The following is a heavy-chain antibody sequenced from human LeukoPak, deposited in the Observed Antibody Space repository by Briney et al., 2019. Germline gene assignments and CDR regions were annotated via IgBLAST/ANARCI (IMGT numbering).Heavy chain of an antibody. CDR1: GYSFNTYW. Sequence: GESLKISCKGSGYSFNTYWIGWVRQMPGKGLEWMGIIYPGDSDTRYSPSFQGQVTISADKSISTAYLQWSSLKASDTAMYYCARRGSYFTWWFDPWGQGTLVTVSS. V-gene: IGHV5-51*01. CDR2: IYPGDSDT. D-gene: IGHD1-26*01. J-gene: IGHJ5*02. CDR3: ARRGSYFTWWFDP.